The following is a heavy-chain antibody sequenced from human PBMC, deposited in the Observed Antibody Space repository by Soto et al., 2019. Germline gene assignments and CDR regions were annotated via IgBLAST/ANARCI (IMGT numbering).Heavy chain of an antibody. J-gene: IGHJ4*02. CDR2: IRNKANSYTT. V-gene: IGHV3-72*01. Sequence: GGSLRLSCAASGFTFSDHYMDWVRQAPGKGLEWVGRIRNKANSYTTEYAASVKGRFSISRDDSQNSLDLQMNSLKTEDTAVYYCSRGPRMDYWGQGPLVTVSS. CDR3: SRGPRMDY. CDR1: GFTFSDHY.